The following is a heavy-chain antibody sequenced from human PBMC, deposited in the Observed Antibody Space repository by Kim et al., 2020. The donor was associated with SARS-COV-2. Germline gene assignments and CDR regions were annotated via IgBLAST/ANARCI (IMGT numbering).Heavy chain of an antibody. Sequence: GGSLRLSCSASGFTFSSYAMHWVRQAPGKGLEYVSAISSNGGSTYYADSVKGRFTISRDNSKNTLYLQMSSLRAEDTAVYYCVKVPCYAEWCWFDPWGQGTLVTVSS. CDR2: ISSNGGST. CDR3: VKVPCYAEWCWFDP. J-gene: IGHJ5*02. D-gene: IGHD2-2*01. CDR1: GFTFSSYA. V-gene: IGHV3-64D*06.